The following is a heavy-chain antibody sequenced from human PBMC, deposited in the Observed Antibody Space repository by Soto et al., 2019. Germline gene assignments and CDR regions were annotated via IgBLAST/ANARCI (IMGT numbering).Heavy chain of an antibody. D-gene: IGHD4-17*01. J-gene: IGHJ4*02. CDR2: RRQDGVEK. CDR1: EFSFSAYW. CDR3: ASEYGDHLKFFDY. Sequence: GGSLTLSCATFEFSFSAYWLSCVSQAPGKGLEWLAHRRQDGVEKYYVDSVKGRFTIPRDNAKNSVYLQMNSLRVEDTAIYYCASEYGDHLKFFDYWGPGTLVTVSS. V-gene: IGHV3-7*01.